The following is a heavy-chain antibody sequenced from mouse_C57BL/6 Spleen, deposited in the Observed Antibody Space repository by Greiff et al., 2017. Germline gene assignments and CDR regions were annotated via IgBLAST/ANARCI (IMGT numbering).Heavy chain of an antibody. CDR2: IRSKSNNYAT. Sequence: EVQLVESGGGLVQPKGSLKLSCAASGFSFNTYAMNWVRQAPGKGLEWVARIRSKSNNYATYYADSVKDRFTISRDDSESMLYLQMNNLKTEDTAMYYCVRNDGYYVGYFDVWGTGTTVTVSS. CDR1: GFSFNTYA. CDR3: VRNDGYYVGYFDV. V-gene: IGHV10-1*01. D-gene: IGHD2-3*01. J-gene: IGHJ1*03.